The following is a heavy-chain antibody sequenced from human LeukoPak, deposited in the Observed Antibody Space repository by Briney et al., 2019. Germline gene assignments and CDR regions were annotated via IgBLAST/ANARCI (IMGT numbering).Heavy chain of an antibody. Sequence: GRSLRLSCAASGFTFDDYAMHWVRQAPGEGLEWVSGISWNSGSIGYADSVKGRFTISRDNAKNSLYLQMNSLRAEDTAVYYCAKAFFDYDFWSGYGGVLDYWGQGTLVTVSS. V-gene: IGHV3-9*01. CDR3: AKAFFDYDFWSGYGGVLDY. CDR2: ISWNSGSI. D-gene: IGHD3-3*01. J-gene: IGHJ4*02. CDR1: GFTFDDYA.